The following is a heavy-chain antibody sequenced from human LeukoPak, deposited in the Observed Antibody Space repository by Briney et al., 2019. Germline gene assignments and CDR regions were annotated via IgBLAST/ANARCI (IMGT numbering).Heavy chain of an antibody. CDR2: INHSGST. CDR3: ARASSQRHYYGSGSYSGYYFDY. V-gene: IGHV4-34*01. CDR1: GGSISSYY. J-gene: IGHJ4*02. Sequence: SETLSLTCTVSGGSISSYYWSWIRQPPGKGLEWIGEINHSGSTNYNPSLKSRVTISVDTSKNQFSLKLSSVTAADTAVYYCARASSQRHYYGSGSYSGYYFDYWGQGTLVTVSS. D-gene: IGHD3-10*01.